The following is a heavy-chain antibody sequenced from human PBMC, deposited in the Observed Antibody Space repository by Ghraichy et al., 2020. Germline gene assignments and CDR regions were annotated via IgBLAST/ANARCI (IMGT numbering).Heavy chain of an antibody. V-gene: IGHV3-49*03. CDR1: GFSFGDYA. CDR2: IRSEIYGGTA. Sequence: GGSLRLSCKGSGFSFGDYAMTWFRQAPGKGLKLVGFIRSEIYGGTAEYAESVKGRFTISRDDSNSIAYLQLNSLKTEDAGVYYCTRGVRGVVGGVGFWGRGATVTVAS. J-gene: IGHJ6*02. D-gene: IGHD3-10*01. CDR3: TRGVRGVVGGVGF.